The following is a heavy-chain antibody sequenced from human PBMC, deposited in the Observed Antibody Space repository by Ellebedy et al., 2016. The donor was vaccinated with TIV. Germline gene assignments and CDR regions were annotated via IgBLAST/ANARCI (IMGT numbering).Heavy chain of an antibody. J-gene: IGHJ4*02. D-gene: IGHD2-2*01. CDR1: GGSIISSDW. CDR3: AADRSISWYFY. CDR2: IYSSWNT. Sequence: MPSETLSLTCAVPGGSIISSDWWGWIRQAPGKGLQWIGCIYSSWNTYYNPSLESRVTMSIDTSKNQFSLKLTSVTAADTAVYYCAADRSISWYFYWGQGTLVTVSS. V-gene: IGHV4-28*01.